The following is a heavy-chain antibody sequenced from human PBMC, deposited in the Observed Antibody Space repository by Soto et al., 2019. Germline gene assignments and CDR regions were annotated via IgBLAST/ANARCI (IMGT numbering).Heavy chain of an antibody. J-gene: IGHJ5*02. CDR1: GGTFSNSA. CDR3: ATRPQMASMSGRSWFDP. Sequence: QVQLVQSGAEVRNSGSSVKVSCRFSGGTFSNSAISWVRQAPGQGLEWIGGIVPILRIGNYAQKFKGRVTITADTSTTVAYMEMNSLTSEDTAVYYCATRPQMASMSGRSWFDPWGLGTQVIVSS. V-gene: IGHV1-69*17. CDR2: IVPILRIG. D-gene: IGHD6-6*01.